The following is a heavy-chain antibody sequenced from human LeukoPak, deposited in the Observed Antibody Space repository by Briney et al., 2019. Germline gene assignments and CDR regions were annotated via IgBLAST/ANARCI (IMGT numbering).Heavy chain of an antibody. Sequence: KRAETQTLMCTVSGGTISSISDDWSWIRQPPGKGLEWIGSIYYSGSTYYNPSLKSRVTISVDTSKNQFSLKLSSVTAADTAVYYCASVTYYDNSSSYFPYRLQGTLVTVSS. V-gene: IGHV4-39*01. CDR3: ASVTYYDNSSSYFPY. CDR1: GGTISSISDD. D-gene: IGHD3-22*01. J-gene: IGHJ4*02. CDR2: IYYSGST.